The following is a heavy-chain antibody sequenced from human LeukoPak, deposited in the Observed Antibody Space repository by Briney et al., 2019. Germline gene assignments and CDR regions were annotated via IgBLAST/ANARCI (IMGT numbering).Heavy chain of an antibody. V-gene: IGHV3-23*01. D-gene: IGHD6-13*01. J-gene: IGHJ4*02. Sequence: PGGSLRLSCAASGFTFSSYAMSWVRQAPGKGLEWVSGTTGSADTTFYADSVKGRFTISRDNSDNTLYLQMNSLRAEDTALYYCAKDYSNIPAPANPLFDYWGQGTLVTVSS. CDR1: GFTFSSYA. CDR3: AKDYSNIPAPANPLFDY. CDR2: TTGSADTT.